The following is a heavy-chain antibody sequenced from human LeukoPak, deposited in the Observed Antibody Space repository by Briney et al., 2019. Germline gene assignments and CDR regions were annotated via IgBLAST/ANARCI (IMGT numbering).Heavy chain of an antibody. CDR2: IYYSGST. D-gene: IGHD6-19*01. V-gene: IGHV4-39*01. CDR3: ARHQVAVAGLPFDY. Sequence: SETLSLTCTVSGGSISSSSYYWGWIRQPPGKGLEWIGSIYYSGSTYYNPSLKSRVTISVDTSKNQFSLKLSSVTAADTAVYYCARHQVAVAGLPFDYWGQGTLVTVSS. CDR1: GGSISSSSYY. J-gene: IGHJ4*02.